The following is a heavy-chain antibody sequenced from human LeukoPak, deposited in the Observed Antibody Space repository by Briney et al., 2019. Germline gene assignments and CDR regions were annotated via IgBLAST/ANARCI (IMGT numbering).Heavy chain of an antibody. CDR3: ATENYYGSGRKVYFDY. CDR1: GYTLTELS. CDR2: FDPEDGET. J-gene: IGHJ4*02. V-gene: IGHV1-24*01. D-gene: IGHD3-10*01. Sequence: ASVKVSCKVSGYTLTELSMHWVRQAPGKGLEWMGGFDPEDGETIYAQKFQGRVTMTEDTSTDTAYMELSSLRSEDTAVYYCATENYYGSGRKVYFDYWGQGTLVTVSS.